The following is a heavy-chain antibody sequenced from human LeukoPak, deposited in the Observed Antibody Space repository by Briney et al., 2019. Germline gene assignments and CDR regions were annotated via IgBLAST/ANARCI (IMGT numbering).Heavy chain of an antibody. J-gene: IGHJ4*02. CDR3: ARAVVVPAAILFDY. Sequence: PSETLSLTCTVSGGSISSGDHYWSWIRQPPGKGLEWIGYIYYSGSTYYNPSLKSRVTISVDTSKNQFSLKLSSVTAADTAVYYCARAVVVPAAILFDYWGQGTLVTVSS. CDR2: IYYSGST. V-gene: IGHV4-30-4*01. D-gene: IGHD2-2*01. CDR1: GGSISSGDHY.